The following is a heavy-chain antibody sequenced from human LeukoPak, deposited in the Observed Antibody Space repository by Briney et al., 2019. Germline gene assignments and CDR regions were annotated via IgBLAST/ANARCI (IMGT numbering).Heavy chain of an antibody. CDR2: IYTSGST. V-gene: IGHV4-4*07. J-gene: IGHJ3*02. CDR3: AXDYDSNDAFDI. Sequence: SETLSLTCTVSGGSISSYYWSWIRQPAGKGLEWIGRIYTSGSTNYNPSLKSRVTMSVDTSKNQFSLKLSSVTAADTAVYYCAXDYDSNDAFDIWGQGTMVTVSS. D-gene: IGHD3-22*01. CDR1: GGSISSYY.